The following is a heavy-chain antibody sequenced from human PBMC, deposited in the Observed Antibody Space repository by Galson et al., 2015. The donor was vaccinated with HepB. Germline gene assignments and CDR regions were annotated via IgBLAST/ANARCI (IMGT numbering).Heavy chain of an antibody. CDR3: ARVSLLVVYAMAQPGPAFDI. D-gene: IGHD2-8*02. V-gene: IGHV1-2*06. Sequence: SVKVSCKASGYTFTGYYMHWVRQAPGQGLEWMGRINPNSGGTNYAQKFQGRVTMTRDTSISTAYMELSRLRSDDTAVYYCARVSLLVVYAMAQPGPAFDIWGQGTMVTVSS. CDR2: INPNSGGT. J-gene: IGHJ3*02. CDR1: GYTFTGYY.